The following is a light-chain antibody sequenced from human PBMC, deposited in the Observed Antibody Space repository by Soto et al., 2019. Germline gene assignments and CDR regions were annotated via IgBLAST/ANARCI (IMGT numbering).Light chain of an antibody. CDR2: GAS. CDR1: QTVRNNY. CDR3: QQYGSSRST. Sequence: VLTQSTGTLSLSPGERATLSCRASQTVRNNYLAWYQQKPGQAPRLLIYGASSRATGIPDRFSGSGSGTDFTLTISRLEPEDFAVYYCQQYGSSRSTFGQGTNVAIK. V-gene: IGKV3-20*01. J-gene: IGKJ1*01.